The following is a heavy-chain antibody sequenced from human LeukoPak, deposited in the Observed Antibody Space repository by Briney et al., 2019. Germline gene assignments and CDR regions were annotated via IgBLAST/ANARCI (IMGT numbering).Heavy chain of an antibody. CDR3: ARDPDNNHCYHRKGGDWFDP. CDR1: GYTFTSYA. Sequence: SVKVSCKASGYTFTSYAMNWVRQAPGRGLEWMGGIIPIFGTANYAQKFQGRVTITADESTSTAYMELSSLRSEDTAVYYCARDPDNNHCYHRKGGDWFDPWGQGTLVTVSS. CDR2: IIPIFGTA. J-gene: IGHJ5*02. V-gene: IGHV1-69*13. D-gene: IGHD2-21*02.